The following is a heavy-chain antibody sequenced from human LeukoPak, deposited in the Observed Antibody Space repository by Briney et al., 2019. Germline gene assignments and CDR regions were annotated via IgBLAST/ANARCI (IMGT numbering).Heavy chain of an antibody. CDR3: AGGGDYRFAY. J-gene: IGHJ4*02. CDR2: INPNSGGT. V-gene: IGHV1-2*02. Sequence: ASVKVSCKASGYTFTDYYMHWVRQASGQGLEYMGWINPNSGGTNYAQKFQGRVTMTRDTSISTAYIELTSLRSDDTAVYFCAGGGDYRFAYWGQGTLVTVSS. CDR1: GYTFTDYY. D-gene: IGHD2-21*02.